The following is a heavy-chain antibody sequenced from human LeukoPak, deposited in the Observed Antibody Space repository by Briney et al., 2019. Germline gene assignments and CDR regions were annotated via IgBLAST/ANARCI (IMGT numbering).Heavy chain of an antibody. CDR2: ISSSSSYI. D-gene: IGHD3-10*01. CDR1: EFTFSSYT. J-gene: IGHJ5*01. Sequence: PGGSLRLSCAASEFTFSSYTMNWVRQAPGKGLEWVSSISSSSSYIYYADSVKGRFTISRDNAKNSLYLQMNSLRADDTAVFYCARSLPWFGANLIWFDSWGQGTLVTVSS. V-gene: IGHV3-21*01. CDR3: ARSLPWFGANLIWFDS.